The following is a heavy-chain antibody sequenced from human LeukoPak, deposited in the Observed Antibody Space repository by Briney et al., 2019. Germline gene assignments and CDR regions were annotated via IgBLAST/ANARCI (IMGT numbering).Heavy chain of an antibody. Sequence: ASVKVSCKASGYTFTGYYMHWVRQAPGQGLEWMGLINPNSGGTNYAQKFQGRVTMTRDTSIRTAYVELSTLRSDAAAVYYCARQRGSYNWSYDYWGQGTLVTVSS. CDR2: INPNSGGT. CDR1: GYTFTGYY. V-gene: IGHV1-2*02. D-gene: IGHD1-1*01. J-gene: IGHJ4*02. CDR3: ARQRGSYNWSYDY.